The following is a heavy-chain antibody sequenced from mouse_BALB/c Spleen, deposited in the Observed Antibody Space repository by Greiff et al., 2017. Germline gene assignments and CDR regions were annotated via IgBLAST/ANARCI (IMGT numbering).Heavy chain of an antibody. CDR1: GFTFTDYY. V-gene: IGHV7-3*02. J-gene: IGHJ2*01. Sequence: EVMLVESGGGLVQPGGSLRLSCATSGFTFTDYYMSWVRQPPGKALEWLGFIRNKANGYTTEYSASVKGRFTISRDNSQSILYLQMNTLRAEDSATYYCARDTYPYYFDYLGQGTTLTVSS. CDR3: ARDTYPYYFDY. D-gene: IGHD2-10*01. CDR2: IRNKANGYTT.